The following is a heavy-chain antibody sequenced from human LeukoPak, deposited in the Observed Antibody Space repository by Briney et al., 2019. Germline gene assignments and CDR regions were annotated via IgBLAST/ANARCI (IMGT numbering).Heavy chain of an antibody. CDR1: GFTISSYA. CDR3: ARDLSTPVVNYYYYGMDV. D-gene: IGHD3-22*01. J-gene: IGHJ6*02. Sequence: GGSLRLSCAVSGFTISSYAMSWVRQAPGKGLEWVSSISSSSSYIYYADSVKGRFTISRDNAKNSLYLQMNSLRAEDTAVYYCARDLSTPVVNYYYYGMDVWGQGTTVTVPS. V-gene: IGHV3-21*01. CDR2: ISSSSSYI.